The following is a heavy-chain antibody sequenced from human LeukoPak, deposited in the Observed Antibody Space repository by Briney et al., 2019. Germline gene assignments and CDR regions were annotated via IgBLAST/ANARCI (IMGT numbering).Heavy chain of an antibody. CDR3: SRDGGEGGNSAFDI. V-gene: IGHV3-72*01. D-gene: IGHD3-16*01. J-gene: IGHJ3*02. CDR1: GFTVSSNY. CDR2: IRRGANSYTT. Sequence: PGGSLRLSCAASGFTVSSNYMSWVRQAPGKGLEWVGRIRRGANSYTTEYAASVKGRFTISRDDSKNSLYLHMNSLKTEDTAVYHCSRDGGEGGNSAFDIWGQGTMVTVSS.